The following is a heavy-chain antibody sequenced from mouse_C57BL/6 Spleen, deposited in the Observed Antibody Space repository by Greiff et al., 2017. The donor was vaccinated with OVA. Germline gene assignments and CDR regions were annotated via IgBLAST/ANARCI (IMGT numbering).Heavy chain of an antibody. CDR3: ALTGNYYGSSYGFAY. CDR2: IDPSDSET. J-gene: IGHJ3*01. Sequence: QVQLQQPGAELVRPGSSVKLSCKASGYTFTSYWMHWVKPRPIQGLEWIGNIDPSDSETHYNQKFKDKATLTVDKSSSTAYMQLSSLTSEDSAVYYCALTGNYYGSSYGFAYWGQGTLVTVSA. V-gene: IGHV1-52*01. D-gene: IGHD1-1*01. CDR1: GYTFTSYW.